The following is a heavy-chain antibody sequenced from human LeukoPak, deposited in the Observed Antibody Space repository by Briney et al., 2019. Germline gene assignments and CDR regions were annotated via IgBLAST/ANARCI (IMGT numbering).Heavy chain of an antibody. J-gene: IGHJ3*02. Sequence: GGSLRLSCAASGFTFSGFAIHWVRQATGKGLEWVGRIRSKANGYTTAYGASLKGRFTISRDDSQNTAYLQIKGLKTEDTAMYYCTRLVVGDAFDIWGQGIMVTVSS. CDR3: TRLVVGDAFDI. D-gene: IGHD2-21*01. CDR2: IRSKANGYTT. CDR1: GFTFSGFA. V-gene: IGHV3-73*01.